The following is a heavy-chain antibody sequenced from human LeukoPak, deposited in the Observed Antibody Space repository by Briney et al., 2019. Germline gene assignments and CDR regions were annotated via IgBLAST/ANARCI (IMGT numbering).Heavy chain of an antibody. CDR2: ISDSDGGT. Sequence: GGSLRLSCAASGFTFSSYAMSWVRQASGKGLEWVSAISDSDGGTYYADSVKGRFTISRDNSKNTLYLQMNSLRAEDTAVYYCAKDLDSSGYYGYYFDYWGQGTLVTVSS. D-gene: IGHD3-22*01. V-gene: IGHV3-23*01. CDR1: GFTFSSYA. J-gene: IGHJ4*02. CDR3: AKDLDSSGYYGYYFDY.